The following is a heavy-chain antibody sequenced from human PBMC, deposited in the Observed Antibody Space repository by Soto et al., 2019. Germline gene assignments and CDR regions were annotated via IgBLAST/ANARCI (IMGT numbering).Heavy chain of an antibody. V-gene: IGHV1-69*13. Sequence: VKVSCEACSGTFSSYDISWVRQAPGQGLEWMGGIIPIFGTANYAQKFQGRVTITADESTSTAYMELSSLRSEDTAVYYCARDRSIAAAGTSPEYYYYGMDVWGQGTTVTVSS. CDR2: IIPIFGTA. CDR1: SGTFSSYD. CDR3: ARDRSIAAAGTSPEYYYYGMDV. J-gene: IGHJ6*02. D-gene: IGHD6-13*01.